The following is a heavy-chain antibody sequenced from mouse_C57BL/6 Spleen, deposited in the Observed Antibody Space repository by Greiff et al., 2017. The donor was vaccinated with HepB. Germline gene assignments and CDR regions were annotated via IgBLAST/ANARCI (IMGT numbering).Heavy chain of an antibody. CDR3: ARKHYYGSSGYFDV. Sequence: VMLVESGPGLVQPSQSLSITCTVSGFSLTSYGVHWVRQSPGKGLEWLGVIWSGGSTDYNAAFISRLSISKDNSKSQVFFKMNSLQADDTAIYYCARKHYYGSSGYFDVWGTGTTVTVSS. D-gene: IGHD1-1*01. V-gene: IGHV2-2*01. CDR2: IWSGGST. CDR1: GFSLTSYG. J-gene: IGHJ1*03.